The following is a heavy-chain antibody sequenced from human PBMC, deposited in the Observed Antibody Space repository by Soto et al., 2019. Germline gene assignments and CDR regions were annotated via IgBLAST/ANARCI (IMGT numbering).Heavy chain of an antibody. V-gene: IGHV4-4*02. CDR2: MHHSGST. CDR1: GDSISNNEW. Sequence: SETLSLTCSVSGDSISNNEWWSWVRQPPGKGLEWIGEMHHSGSTNYNPSLKSRVTISVDTSKNQFSLKLSSVTAADTAVYYCARDRIHYYYYYGMDVWGQGTTVTVSS. J-gene: IGHJ6*02. CDR3: ARDRIHYYYYYGMDV.